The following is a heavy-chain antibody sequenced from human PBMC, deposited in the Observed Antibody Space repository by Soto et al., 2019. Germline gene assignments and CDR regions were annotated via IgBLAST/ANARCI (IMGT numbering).Heavy chain of an antibody. CDR1: GYGFTVYY. Sequence: ASVNVSCKASGYGFTVYYMHWVRQAPGQGLEWMGWINPNSGGTNYAQKFQGWVTMTRDTSISTAYMELSRLRSDDTAVYYCARARVVPATQIKYYFDYWGQGTLVTVSS. V-gene: IGHV1-2*04. J-gene: IGHJ4*02. CDR3: ARARVVPATQIKYYFDY. D-gene: IGHD2-2*01. CDR2: INPNSGGT.